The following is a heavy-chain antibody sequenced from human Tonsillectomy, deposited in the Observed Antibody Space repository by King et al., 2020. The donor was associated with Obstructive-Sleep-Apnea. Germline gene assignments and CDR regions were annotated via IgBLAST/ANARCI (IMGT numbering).Heavy chain of an antibody. CDR3: AKGVEIVVVVSEADYGMDV. CDR2: IRYDGSNK. D-gene: IGHD2-15*01. V-gene: IGHV3-30*02. Sequence: VQLVESGGGVVQPGRSLRLSCAASGFTFSSFGMHWVRQAPGKGLEWVAFIRYDGSNKYYADSVKGRFTISRDNSKNTLYLQMNSLRAEDTAVYYCAKGVEIVVVVSEADYGMDVWGQGTTVTVSS. J-gene: IGHJ6*02. CDR1: GFTFSSFG.